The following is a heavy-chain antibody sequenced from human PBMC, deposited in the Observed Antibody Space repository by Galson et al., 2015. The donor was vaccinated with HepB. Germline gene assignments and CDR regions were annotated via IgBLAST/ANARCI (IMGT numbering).Heavy chain of an antibody. CDR3: ARVKNYYDSSGYRYYYFDC. CDR1: GGTFSSYT. J-gene: IGHJ4*02. Sequence: SVKVSCKASGGTFSSYTISWVRQAPGQGLEWMGRIIPILGIANYAQKFQGRVTITADKSTSTAYMELSSLRSEDTAVYYCARVKNYYDSSGYRYYYFDCWGQGTLVTVSS. V-gene: IGHV1-69*02. D-gene: IGHD3-22*01. CDR2: IIPILGIA.